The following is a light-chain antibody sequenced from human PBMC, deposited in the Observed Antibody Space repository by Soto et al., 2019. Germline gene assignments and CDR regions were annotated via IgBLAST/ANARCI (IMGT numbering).Light chain of an antibody. CDR1: QTVSSNF. CDR2: GAS. V-gene: IGKV3-20*01. CDR3: QQYGTSPAT. J-gene: IGKJ1*01. Sequence: IVSTHSSHTLSLSPADSAPRSCSASQTVSSNFLAWYQQRPAQAPRRLIHGASTRATGITDRFSGSVSGTDFTLIISGLEPEDFAVYYCQQYGTSPATFGQGTNVDIK.